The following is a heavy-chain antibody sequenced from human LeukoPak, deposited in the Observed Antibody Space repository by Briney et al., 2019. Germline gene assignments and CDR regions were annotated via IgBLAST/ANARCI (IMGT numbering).Heavy chain of an antibody. J-gene: IGHJ4*02. CDR2: INPNSGGT. CDR1: GYTFTCYY. Sequence: ASVKVSCKASGYTFTCYYMHWVRQAPGQGLEWMGWINPNSGGTNYAQKLQGRVTMTTDTSTSTAYMELRSLRSDDTAVYYCARGSSDDSSGYYHYYFDYWGQGTLVTVSS. V-gene: IGHV1-2*02. D-gene: IGHD3-22*01. CDR3: ARGSSDDSSGYYHYYFDY.